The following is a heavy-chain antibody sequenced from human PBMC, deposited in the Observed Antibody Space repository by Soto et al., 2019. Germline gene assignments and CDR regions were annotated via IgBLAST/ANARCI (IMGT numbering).Heavy chain of an antibody. CDR1: GFTFSNYA. Sequence: EVQLLESGGGLVQPGGSLRLSCAASGFTFSNYAMSWVRQAPGKGLEWVSTISSSGGSTYYADSVKGRFTISRDNSKNTLYLQMNSLRAEDTAVYYCARPPDRTRTYFDYWGQGTLVTVSS. CDR3: ARPPDRTRTYFDY. J-gene: IGHJ4*02. D-gene: IGHD2-2*01. CDR2: ISSSGGST. V-gene: IGHV3-23*01.